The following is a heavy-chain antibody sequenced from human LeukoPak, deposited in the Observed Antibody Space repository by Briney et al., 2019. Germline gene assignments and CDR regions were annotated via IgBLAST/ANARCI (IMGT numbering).Heavy chain of an antibody. J-gene: IGHJ4*02. CDR3: ARSSRATYYDFWSGYYSGIDY. CDR1: GGTFSSNT. Sequence: SVKVSCKASGGTFSSNTISWVRQAPGQGLECMGGIIPIFGTANYAQKFQGRVTITRNTSISTAYMELSSLRSEDTAVYYCARSSRATYYDFWSGYYSGIDYWGQGTLVTVSS. CDR2: IIPIFGTA. D-gene: IGHD3-3*01. V-gene: IGHV1-69*05.